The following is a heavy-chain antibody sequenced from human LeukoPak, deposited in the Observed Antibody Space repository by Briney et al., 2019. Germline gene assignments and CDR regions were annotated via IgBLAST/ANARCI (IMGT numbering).Heavy chain of an antibody. V-gene: IGHV1-69*13. CDR3: ARDLPYSSSWESIDY. D-gene: IGHD6-13*01. CDR2: IIPIFGTA. Sequence: ASVKVSCKASGGTFSSYAINWVRQAPGQGLKWMGGIIPIFGTANYAQKFQGRVTITADEYTSTAYMELSSLRSEDTAVYYCARDLPYSSSWESIDYWGQGTLVTVSS. CDR1: GGTFSSYA. J-gene: IGHJ4*02.